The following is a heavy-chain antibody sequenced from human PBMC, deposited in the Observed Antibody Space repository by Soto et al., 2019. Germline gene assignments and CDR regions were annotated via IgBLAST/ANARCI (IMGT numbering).Heavy chain of an antibody. Sequence: QVQLQESGPGLVKPSETLSLTCTVSGGSISSYYWSWIRQPPGKGLEWIGYIYYSGSTNYNPSLKSRVTISVDPSKNQFSLKLSSVTAADTAVYYCARIDCLVPAAMDGWFDPWGQGTLVTVSS. D-gene: IGHD2-2*01. CDR3: ARIDCLVPAAMDGWFDP. J-gene: IGHJ5*02. CDR2: IYYSGST. CDR1: GGSISSYY. V-gene: IGHV4-59*01.